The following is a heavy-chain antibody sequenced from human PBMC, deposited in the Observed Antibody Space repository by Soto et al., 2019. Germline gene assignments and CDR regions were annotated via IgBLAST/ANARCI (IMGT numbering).Heavy chain of an antibody. CDR3: ARHSPLNYDFWSGYPHGHFDY. CDR1: GGSISSYY. J-gene: IGHJ4*02. CDR2: IYYSGST. Sequence: SETLSLTCTVSGGSISSYYWSWIRQPPGKGLEWIGYIYYSGSTNYNPSLKSRVTISVDTSKNQFSLKLSSVTAADTAVYYCARHSPLNYDFWSGYPHGHFDYWGQGTLVTVSS. V-gene: IGHV4-59*08. D-gene: IGHD3-3*01.